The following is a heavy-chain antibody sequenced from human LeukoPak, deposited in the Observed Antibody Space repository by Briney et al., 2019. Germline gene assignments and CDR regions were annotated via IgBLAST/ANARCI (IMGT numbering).Heavy chain of an antibody. J-gene: IGHJ5*02. D-gene: IGHD2-2*01. CDR3: ARHNLGYCSSTSCSWVDP. CDR2: IYYSGST. Sequence: SETLSLTCTVSGGSISSGSYYWGWIRQPPGKGLEWIGRIYYSGSTYYNPSLKSRVTISVDTSKNQFSLKLSSVTAADTAVYYCARHNLGYCSSTSCSWVDPWGQGTLVTVSS. CDR1: GGSISSGSYY. V-gene: IGHV4-39*01.